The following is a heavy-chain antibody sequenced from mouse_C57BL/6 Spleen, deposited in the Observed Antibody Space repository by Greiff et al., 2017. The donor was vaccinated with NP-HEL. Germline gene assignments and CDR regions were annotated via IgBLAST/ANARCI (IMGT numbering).Heavy chain of an antibody. D-gene: IGHD2-5*01. CDR3: ARWDPYSIFAY. CDR1: GYAFSSSW. J-gene: IGHJ3*01. CDR2: IYPGDGDT. Sequence: QVQLKQSGPELVKPGASVKISCKASGYAFSSSWMNWVKQRPGKGLEWIGRIYPGDGDTNYNGKFKGKATLTADKSSSTAYMQLSSLTSEDSAVYFCARWDPYSIFAYWGQGTLVTVSA. V-gene: IGHV1-82*01.